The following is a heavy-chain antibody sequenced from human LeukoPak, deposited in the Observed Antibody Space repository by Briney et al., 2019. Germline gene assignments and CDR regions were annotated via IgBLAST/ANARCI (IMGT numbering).Heavy chain of an antibody. Sequence: PSETLSLTCTVSGYSIISGYSWEWIRQPPGKGLEWIGSFHYSGSTYYNPSLMSRVTISGDTSKNQFSPRLSSVTAADTAVYYCARAYCSSTSCYTEGWFDPWGQGTLVTVSS. CDR2: FHYSGST. V-gene: IGHV4-38-2*02. CDR1: GYSIISGYS. CDR3: ARAYCSSTSCYTEGWFDP. J-gene: IGHJ5*02. D-gene: IGHD2-2*02.